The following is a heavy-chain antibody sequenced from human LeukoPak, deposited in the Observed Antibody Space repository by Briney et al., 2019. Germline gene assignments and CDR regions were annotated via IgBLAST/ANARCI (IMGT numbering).Heavy chain of an antibody. CDR3: ARARGRGYSYGLSYFDY. D-gene: IGHD5-18*01. Sequence: ASVKVSCKASGYTFTGYYMHWVRQALGQGLEWMGWINPNSGGTNYAQKFQGRVTMTRDTSISTAYMELSRLRSDDTAVYYCARARGRGYSYGLSYFDYWGQGTLVTVSS. CDR2: INPNSGGT. V-gene: IGHV1-2*02. J-gene: IGHJ4*02. CDR1: GYTFTGYY.